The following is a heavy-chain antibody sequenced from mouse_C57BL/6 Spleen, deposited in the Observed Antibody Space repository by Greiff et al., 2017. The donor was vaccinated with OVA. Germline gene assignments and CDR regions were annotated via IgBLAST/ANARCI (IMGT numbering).Heavy chain of an antibody. CDR3: ANAPSRYGYFDV. V-gene: IGHV1-80*01. J-gene: IGHJ1*03. CDR1: GYAFSSYW. D-gene: IGHD2-10*02. Sequence: VKLQESGAELVKPGASVKISCKASGYAFSSYWMNWVKQRPGKGLEWIGQIYPGDGDTNYNGKFKGKATLTADKSSSTAYMQLSSLTSEDSAVYFCANAPSRYGYFDVWGTGTTVTVSS. CDR2: IYPGDGDT.